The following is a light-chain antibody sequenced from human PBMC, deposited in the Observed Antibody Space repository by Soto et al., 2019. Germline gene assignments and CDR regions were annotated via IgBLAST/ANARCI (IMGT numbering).Light chain of an antibody. V-gene: IGKV3-11*01. CDR3: QQRHMWPIT. CDR1: QSLRGL. CDR2: DAY. J-gene: IGKJ5*01. Sequence: VLTHSPVTLSLSPVERATLACRASQSLRGLLAWYQQKPGQAPRLLIYDAYNRATGIPPRFSGSGSGTDFTLTISSLEPEDSAVYYCQQRHMWPITFGQGTRLEIK.